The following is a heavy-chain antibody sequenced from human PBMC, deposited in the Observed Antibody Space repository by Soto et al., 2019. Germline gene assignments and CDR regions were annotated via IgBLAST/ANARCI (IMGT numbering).Heavy chain of an antibody. CDR2: IYYSGST. CDR3: ASGFTVTTMYY. V-gene: IGHV4-59*08. CDR1: GGSFSGYY. D-gene: IGHD4-4*01. J-gene: IGHJ4*02. Sequence: PSETLSLTCAFYGGSFSGYYWSWIRQPPGKGLEWIGYIYYSGSTNYNPSLKSRVTISVDTSKNQFSLKLSSVTAADTAVYYCASGFTVTTMYYWGQGTLVTVSS.